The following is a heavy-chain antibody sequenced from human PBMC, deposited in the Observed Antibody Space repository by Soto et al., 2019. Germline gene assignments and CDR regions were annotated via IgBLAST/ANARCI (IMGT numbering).Heavy chain of an antibody. D-gene: IGHD3-10*01. V-gene: IGHV3-21*01. J-gene: IGHJ3*02. Sequence: EVQLVESGGGLVKPGGSLRLSCAASGFTFSSYSMNWVRQAPGKGLEWVASISSSSSYIYYADSVKGRFTISRDNAKNSLYLQMNSLRAEDTAVYYCARITKGWFGDTGDAFDIWGQGTMVTVSS. CDR1: GFTFSSYS. CDR2: ISSSSSYI. CDR3: ARITKGWFGDTGDAFDI.